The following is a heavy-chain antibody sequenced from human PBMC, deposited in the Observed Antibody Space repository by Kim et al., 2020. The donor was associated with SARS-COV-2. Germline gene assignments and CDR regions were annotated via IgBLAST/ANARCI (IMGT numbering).Heavy chain of an antibody. V-gene: IGHV4-34*01. Sequence: SETLSLTCAVYVGSFSGYHWSWICQPQGQGLEWIGEINHSGTVNHNPSLTSRVPISIDRSKNQFSLTLTSVTAADTGFYYCARGRMGVVSSPVLGTGPHYACCILDVWGHGTTVTVSS. D-gene: IGHD2-8*02. CDR3: ARGRMGVVSSPVLGTGPHYACCILDV. CDR2: INHSGTV. CDR1: VGSFSGYH. J-gene: IGHJ6*02.